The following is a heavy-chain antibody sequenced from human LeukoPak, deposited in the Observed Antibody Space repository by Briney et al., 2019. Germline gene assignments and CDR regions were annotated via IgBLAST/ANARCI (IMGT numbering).Heavy chain of an antibody. CDR1: GGSISSYY. D-gene: IGHD1-7*01. Sequence: SETLSLTCTVSGGSISSYYWSWIRQPPGKGLEWIGYIYYSGSTNYNPSLKSRVTISVDTSKNQFSLKMSSVTAADTAVYYCARAGITGTKGGNWFDPWGQGTLVTVSS. CDR3: ARAGITGTKGGNWFDP. V-gene: IGHV4-59*01. J-gene: IGHJ5*02. CDR2: IYYSGST.